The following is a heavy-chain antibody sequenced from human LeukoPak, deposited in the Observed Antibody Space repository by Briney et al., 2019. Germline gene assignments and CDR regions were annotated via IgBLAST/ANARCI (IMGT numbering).Heavy chain of an antibody. CDR3: AREEHRYYYDSSGYYAFDI. V-gene: IGHV4-59*01. J-gene: IGHJ3*02. D-gene: IGHD3-22*01. CDR1: GGSISSYY. Sequence: SETLSLTCTVSGGSISSYYWSWIRQPPGKGLEWIGYIYYSGSTNYNPSLKSRVTISVDTSKNQFSLKLSSVTAADTAVYYCAREEHRYYYDSSGYYAFDIWGQGTMVTVSS. CDR2: IYYSGST.